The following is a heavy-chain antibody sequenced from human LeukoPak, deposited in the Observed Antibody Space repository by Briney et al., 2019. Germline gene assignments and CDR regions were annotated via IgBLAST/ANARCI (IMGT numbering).Heavy chain of an antibody. CDR1: GGTFSSYT. CDR2: IIPILGIA. J-gene: IGHJ4*02. D-gene: IGHD6-6*01. CDR3: ARDPPYSSSPRVFDY. Sequence: SVKVSCKASGGTFSSYTISWVRQAPGQGLEWMGRIIPILGIANYAQKFQGRVTITADKSTSTAYMELSSLKSEDTAVYYCARDPPYSSSPRVFDYWGQGTLVTVSS. V-gene: IGHV1-69*04.